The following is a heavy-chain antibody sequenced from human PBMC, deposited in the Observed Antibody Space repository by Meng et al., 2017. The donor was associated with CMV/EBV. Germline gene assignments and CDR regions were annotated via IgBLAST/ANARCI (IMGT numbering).Heavy chain of an antibody. J-gene: IGHJ6*02. D-gene: IGHD3-3*01. CDR2: INSDRSST. Sequence: GESLKISCAASGFTFSSYWMHWVRQAPGKGLVWVSRINSDRSSTSYADSVKGRFTSSRDNAKNTLYLQMNSLRGEDTAVYYCARDRENYDFWSGYYYGMDVWGQGTTVTVSS. V-gene: IGHV3-74*01. CDR1: GFTFSSYW. CDR3: ARDRENYDFWSGYYYGMDV.